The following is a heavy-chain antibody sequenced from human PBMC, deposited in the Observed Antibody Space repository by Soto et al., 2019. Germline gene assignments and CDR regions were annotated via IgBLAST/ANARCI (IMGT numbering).Heavy chain of an antibody. Sequence: QVQLVQSGAEVKKPGASVKVSCKDSGYTFSNDGITWVRQAPGQGLEWMGWVSAYCGNANYAQKFKGRVTMTTDTSTSTAYMEMRSLRYDDAAVYFCARAPRYYWNWIIYWGQGTLVTVSS. CDR2: VSAYCGNA. J-gene: IGHJ4*02. V-gene: IGHV1-18*01. CDR3: ARAPRYYWNWIIY. D-gene: IGHD1-20*01. CDR1: GYTFSNDG.